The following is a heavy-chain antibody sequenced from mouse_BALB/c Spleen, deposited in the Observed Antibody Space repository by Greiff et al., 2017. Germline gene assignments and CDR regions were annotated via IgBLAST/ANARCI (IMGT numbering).Heavy chain of an antibody. J-gene: IGHJ1*01. D-gene: IGHD1-2*01. Sequence: VQLVESGGGLVQPGGSRKLSCAASGFTFSSFGMHWVRQAPEKGLEWVAYISSGSSTIYYADTVKGRFTISRDNPKNTLFLQMTSLRSEDTAMYYCARTYYGYNYFDVWGAGTTVTVSS. CDR1: GFTFSSFG. CDR3: ARTYYGYNYFDV. V-gene: IGHV5-17*02. CDR2: ISSGSSTI.